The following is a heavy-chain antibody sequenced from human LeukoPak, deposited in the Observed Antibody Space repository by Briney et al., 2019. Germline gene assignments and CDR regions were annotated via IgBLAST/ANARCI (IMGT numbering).Heavy chain of an antibody. CDR2: ISYSGST. D-gene: IGHD1-26*01. CDR3: ARPEVGATRGLHY. Sequence: ASETLSLSCTVSGGSIGSSSYYWGWIRQSPGKGLEWIGSISYSGSTYYNPSLKSRVTMPVDTSKNQFSLKLSSVTAADTAVYYCARPEVGATRGLHYWGQGTLVTVSS. CDR1: GGSIGSSSYY. V-gene: IGHV4-39*01. J-gene: IGHJ4*02.